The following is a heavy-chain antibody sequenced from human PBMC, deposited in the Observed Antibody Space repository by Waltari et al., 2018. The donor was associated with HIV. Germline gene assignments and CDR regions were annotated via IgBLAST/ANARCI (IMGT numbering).Heavy chain of an antibody. Sequence: EVQLVQSGAEVKKPGESLKISCKGSGYTFTNYWIGWVRQMPGKGLEWMGIIYPSDSDTRDSPSFQGQVTISADKSISTAYLQWGSLKASDTAMYYCARLPVTTQSDYWGQGTLVTVSS. J-gene: IGHJ4*02. V-gene: IGHV5-51*03. CDR2: IYPSDSDT. D-gene: IGHD4-17*01. CDR3: ARLPVTTQSDY. CDR1: GYTFTNYW.